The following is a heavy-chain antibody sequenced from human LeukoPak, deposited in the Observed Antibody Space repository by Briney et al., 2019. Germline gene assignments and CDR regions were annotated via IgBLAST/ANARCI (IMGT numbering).Heavy chain of an antibody. CDR2: VYYSGSA. CDR1: GGSISSYY. D-gene: IGHD3-3*01. CDR3: ASAIFVENAFDI. J-gene: IGHJ3*02. Sequence: SETLSLTCTVSGGSISSYYWSWIRQPPGKGLEWIGYVYYSGSAHYNPSLKSRVTISVDTSKSQFPLKLSSVTAADTAVYYCASAIFVENAFDIWGQGTMVTVSS. V-gene: IGHV4-59*01.